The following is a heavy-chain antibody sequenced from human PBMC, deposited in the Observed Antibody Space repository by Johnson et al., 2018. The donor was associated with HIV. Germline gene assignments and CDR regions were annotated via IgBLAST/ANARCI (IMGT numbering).Heavy chain of an antibody. D-gene: IGHD6-13*01. Sequence: VQLVESGGGLVQPGGSLRLSCAASGFNFDDYAIHWVRQAPGKGLEWVSGISWNSGSIGYAESVKGRFTISRDNAKNSLYLQMNSLRAEDTALYCGAKDTGAAGTRGYAFDIWGQGTMVTVSS. CDR3: AKDTGAAGTRGYAFDI. CDR2: ISWNSGSI. CDR1: GFNFDDYA. J-gene: IGHJ3*02. V-gene: IGHV3-9*01.